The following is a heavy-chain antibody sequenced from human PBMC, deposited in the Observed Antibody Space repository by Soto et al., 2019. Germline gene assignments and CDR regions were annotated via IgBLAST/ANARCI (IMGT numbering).Heavy chain of an antibody. V-gene: IGHV1-46*01. CDR2: INPSSGST. CDR3: ASPQPKYGSGSYYNRPYSYYYGMDV. Sequence: QVQLVQSGAEVKKPGASVKVSCKASGYTFTSYYMHWVRQAPGQGLEWMGIINPSSGSTSYAQKFQGRVTMTRDTSTSIVYMELSSLRSEDTAVYYCASPQPKYGSGSYYNRPYSYYYGMDVWGQGTTVTVSS. D-gene: IGHD3-10*01. J-gene: IGHJ6*02. CDR1: GYTFTSYY.